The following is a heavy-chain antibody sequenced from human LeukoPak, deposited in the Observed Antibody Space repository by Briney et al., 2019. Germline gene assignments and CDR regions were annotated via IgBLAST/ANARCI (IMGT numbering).Heavy chain of an antibody. CDR2: IYTSGST. D-gene: IGHD2-2*01. V-gene: IGHV4-61*02. CDR1: GGSISSGSYY. CDR3: ARGFGVPAAQ. J-gene: IGHJ4*02. Sequence: SQTLSLTCPVSGGSISSGSYYWSWIRQPAGKGLEWIGRIYTSGSTNYNPSLKSRVTISVDTSKNQFSLKLSSVTAADTAVYYCARGFGVPAAQWGQGTLVTVSS.